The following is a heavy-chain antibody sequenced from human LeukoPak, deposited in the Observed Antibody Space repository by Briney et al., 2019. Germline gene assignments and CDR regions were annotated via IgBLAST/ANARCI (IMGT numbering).Heavy chain of an antibody. CDR1: GFTFSSYW. J-gene: IGHJ5*02. CDR2: IKQDGSEK. V-gene: IGHV3-7*01. Sequence: GGSLRLSCAASGFTFSSYWMSWVRQAPGEGLEWVANIKQDGSEKYYVDSVKGRFTISRDSAKNSLYLQMNSLRAEDTAVYYCARTRLAVAGTWWFDPWGQGTLVTVSS. D-gene: IGHD6-19*01. CDR3: ARTRLAVAGTWWFDP.